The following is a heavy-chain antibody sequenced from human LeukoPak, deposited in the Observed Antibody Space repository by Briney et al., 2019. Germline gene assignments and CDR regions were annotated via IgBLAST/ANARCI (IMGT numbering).Heavy chain of an antibody. D-gene: IGHD5-18*01. V-gene: IGHV3-33*01. Sequence: GSLRLSCAASGFTFNYDAMQWVRQAPGKGLEWVAVIWSDGNTQYYADSVRGRFTVSRDNPKNSLYLQMNSLRAEDTAVYYCARDGDAYNGYSFIDYWGQGTLVTVSS. CDR1: GFTFNYDA. CDR3: ARDGDAYNGYSFIDY. CDR2: IWSDGNTQ. J-gene: IGHJ4*02.